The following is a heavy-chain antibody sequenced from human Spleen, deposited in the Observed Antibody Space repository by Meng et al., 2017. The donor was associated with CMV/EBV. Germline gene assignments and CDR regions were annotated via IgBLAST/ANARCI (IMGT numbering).Heavy chain of an antibody. CDR2: ISYDGSNK. D-gene: IGHD6-13*01. V-gene: IGHV3-30*04. CDR1: GFTFSSYA. J-gene: IGHJ4*02. Sequence: GESLKISCAASGFTFSSYAMHWVRQAPGKGLEWVAVISYDGSNKYYADSVKGRFTISRDNSKNTLYLQMNSLRADDTAIYYCAKQGLAIAAAGTFDYWGQGILVTVSS. CDR3: AKQGLAIAAAGTFDY.